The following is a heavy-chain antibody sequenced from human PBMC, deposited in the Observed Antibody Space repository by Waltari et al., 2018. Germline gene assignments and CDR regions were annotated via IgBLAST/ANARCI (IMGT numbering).Heavy chain of an antibody. V-gene: IGHV4-59*01. D-gene: IGHD6-13*01. J-gene: IGHJ2*01. CDR2: IYYSGST. Sequence: QVQLQESGPGLVKPSETLSLTCTVSGGSISSYYWRWIRQPPGKGMEWIGYIYYSGSTNDNPSLKSRVTISVDTSKNQFYLKLSSVTAADTAVYYCARDLSLYSSHWYFDLWGRGTLVTVSS. CDR1: GGSISSYY. CDR3: ARDLSLYSSHWYFDL.